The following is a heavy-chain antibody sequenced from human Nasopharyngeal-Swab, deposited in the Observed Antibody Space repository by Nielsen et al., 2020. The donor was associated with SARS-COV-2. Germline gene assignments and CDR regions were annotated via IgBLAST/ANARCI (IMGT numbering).Heavy chain of an antibody. CDR1: GYTFTGYY. Sequence: ASVKVSCKASGYTFTGYYMHWVRQAPGQGLEWMGRINPNSGGTNYAQKFQGRVTMTRDTSISTAYMELSRLRSDDTAVYYCARDEEYYGSGRRGMDVWGQGTTVTVSS. D-gene: IGHD3-10*01. V-gene: IGHV1-2*06. J-gene: IGHJ6*02. CDR3: ARDEEYYGSGRRGMDV. CDR2: INPNSGGT.